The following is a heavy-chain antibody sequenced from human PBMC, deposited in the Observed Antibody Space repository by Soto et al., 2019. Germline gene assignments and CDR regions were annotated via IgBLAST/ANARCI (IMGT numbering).Heavy chain of an antibody. CDR1: GFTFSSYS. J-gene: IGHJ4*02. Sequence: GGSLRLSCAASGFTFSSYSMNWVRQAPGKGLEWVSYISSGSTTIFYADSVKGRFTISRDNAKNSLYLQMNNLRAEDTAVYYCARGGSSSPHFDYWGQGTLVTVSS. D-gene: IGHD6-13*01. CDR2: ISSGSTTI. V-gene: IGHV3-48*01. CDR3: ARGGSSSPHFDY.